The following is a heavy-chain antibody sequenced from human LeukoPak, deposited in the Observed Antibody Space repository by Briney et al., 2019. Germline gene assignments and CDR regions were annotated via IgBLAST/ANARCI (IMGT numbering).Heavy chain of an antibody. CDR3: ARDVASSGYYWD. V-gene: IGHV1-46*01. Sequence: SVKVPCKASGYTFTNYYMSWVRQAPGQGLGWMGIINPSGGSTTYAQKFQGRVTMTRDTSTSTVYMELSSLSSEDTAVYYCARDVASSGYYWDWGQGTLVTVSS. D-gene: IGHD3-22*01. CDR1: GYTFTNYY. J-gene: IGHJ4*02. CDR2: INPSGGST.